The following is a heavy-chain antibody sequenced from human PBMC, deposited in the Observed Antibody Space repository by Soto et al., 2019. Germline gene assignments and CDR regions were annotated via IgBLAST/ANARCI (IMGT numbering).Heavy chain of an antibody. CDR1: GFTFSSYA. Sequence: QVQLVESGGGVVQPGRSLRLSCAASGFTFSSYAMHWVRQAPGKGLEWVAVISYDGSNKYYADSVKGRFTISRDNSKNTLYLQMNSLRAEDTAVHYCASAGAFLDRGWFDPWGQGPLVTVSS. D-gene: IGHD1-1*01. CDR2: ISYDGSNK. V-gene: IGHV3-30-3*01. J-gene: IGHJ5*02. CDR3: ASAGAFLDRGWFDP.